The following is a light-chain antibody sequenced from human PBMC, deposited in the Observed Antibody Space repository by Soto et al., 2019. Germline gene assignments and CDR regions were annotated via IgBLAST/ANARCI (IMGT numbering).Light chain of an antibody. CDR3: LLSYSGAWVWV. V-gene: IGLV7-46*01. CDR1: TGAVTSGHY. J-gene: IGLJ3*02. CDR2: DTS. Sequence: QAVVTQEPSLTVSPGGTVTLTCGSSTGAVTSGHYPYWFQQKPGQAPRTLIYDTSNKHSWTPARFSGSLLGGKAALTLSGAQPEDEAEYYCLLSYSGAWVWVFGGGTKVTVL.